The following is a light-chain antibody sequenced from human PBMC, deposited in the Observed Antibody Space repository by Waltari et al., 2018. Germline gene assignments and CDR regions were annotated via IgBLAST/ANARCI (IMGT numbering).Light chain of an antibody. Sequence: QSALTQPPSASGSPGQSVTISCTGTSSDIGASNFVSWYQQHPGKAPKLMIYDVTKRPSGVPDLFSGSKSGNTASLTVSGLQADDEADYYCSSYAGNNIRVFGGGTKVTVL. CDR3: SSYAGNNIRV. CDR2: DVT. V-gene: IGLV2-8*01. CDR1: SSDIGASNF. J-gene: IGLJ2*01.